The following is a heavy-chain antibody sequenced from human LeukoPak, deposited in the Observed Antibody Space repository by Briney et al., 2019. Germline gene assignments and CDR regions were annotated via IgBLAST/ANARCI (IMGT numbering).Heavy chain of an antibody. V-gene: IGHV4-34*01. D-gene: IGHD3-22*01. J-gene: IGHJ4*02. CDR1: GGSFSGYY. CDR3: ARGLDGEGYYDSSGLARYYFDY. Sequence: SETLSLTCAVYGGSFSGYYWSWIRRPPGKGLEWIGEINHSGSTNYNPPLKSRVTISVDTSKNQFSLKLSSVTAADTAVYYCARGLDGEGYYDSSGLARYYFDYWGQGTLVTVSS. CDR2: INHSGST.